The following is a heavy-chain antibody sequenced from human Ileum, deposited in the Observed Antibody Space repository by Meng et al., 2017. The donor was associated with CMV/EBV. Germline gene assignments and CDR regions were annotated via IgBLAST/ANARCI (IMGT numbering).Heavy chain of an antibody. D-gene: IGHD6-19*01. V-gene: IGHV3-53*01. CDR1: GFSVSSHY. J-gene: IGHJ4*02. Sequence: GGSLRLSCALSGFSVSSHYMTWVRQAPGKGLEWVSVIYDDGGTYHADSVKGRFTISRDNSKNTLYLQMNSLRAEDTAVYYCAKGVTVAGHLYWGQGTLVTVSS. CDR3: AKGVTVAGHLY. CDR2: IYDDGGT.